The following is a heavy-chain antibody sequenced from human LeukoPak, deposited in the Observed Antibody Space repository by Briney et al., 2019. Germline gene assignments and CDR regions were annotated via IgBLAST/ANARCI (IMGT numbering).Heavy chain of an antibody. D-gene: IGHD2-2*01. CDR1: GGSISSSSYY. V-gene: IGHV4-39*01. CDR2: IYYSGST. Sequence: SETLSLTCTVSGGSISSSSYYWGWIRQPPGKGLEWIGSIYYSGSTYYNPSLKSRVTISVDTSKNQFSLKLSSVTAADTAVYYCARGRGDIVVVPAAENEPLYWYFDLWGRGTLVTVSS. CDR3: ARGRGDIVVVPAAENEPLYWYFDL. J-gene: IGHJ2*01.